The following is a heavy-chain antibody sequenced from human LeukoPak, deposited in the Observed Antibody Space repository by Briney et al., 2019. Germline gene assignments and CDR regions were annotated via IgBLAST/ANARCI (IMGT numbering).Heavy chain of an antibody. V-gene: IGHV4-39*07. J-gene: IGHJ2*01. D-gene: IGHD3-10*01. CDR2: IYYSGST. CDR3: ARGTRDYYGSGSYLSFDL. Sequence: SETLSLTCTVSGGSISSSSYYWGWIRQPPGKGPEWIGSIYYSGSTNYNPSLKSRVTISVDTSKNQFSLKLSSVTAADTAVYYCARGTRDYYGSGSYLSFDLWGRGTLVTVSS. CDR1: GGSISSSSYY.